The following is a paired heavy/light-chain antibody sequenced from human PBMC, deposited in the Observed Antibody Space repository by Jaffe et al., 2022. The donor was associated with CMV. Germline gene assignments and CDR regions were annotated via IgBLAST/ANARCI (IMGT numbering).Light chain of an antibody. CDR1: KLGDKY. Sequence: SYELTQPPSVSVSPGQTASITCSGDKLGDKYVSWYQQKSGQSPVLVIYQDNKRPSGIPERFSGSNSGNTATLTISGTQAMDEADYYCQAWDSSTVVFGGGTKLTVL. CDR2: QDN. CDR3: QAWDSSTVV. V-gene: IGLV3-1*01. J-gene: IGLJ2*01.
Heavy chain of an antibody. V-gene: IGHV3-48*02. CDR1: GFTFSSYS. J-gene: IGHJ4*02. CDR2: IRSSSSTI. CDR3: ARAWPYCSNGICYSEYYFDY. D-gene: IGHD2-8*01. Sequence: EVQLVESGGGLVQPGGSLRLFCAASGFTFSSYSMNWVRQAPGKGLEWVSYIRSSSSTIYYADSVKGRFTISRDNAKNSLYLQMNSLRDEDTAVYYCARAWPYCSNGICYSEYYFDYWGQGTLVTVSS.